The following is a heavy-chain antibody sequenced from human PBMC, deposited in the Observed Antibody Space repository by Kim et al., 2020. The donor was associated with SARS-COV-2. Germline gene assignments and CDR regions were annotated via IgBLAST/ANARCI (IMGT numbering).Heavy chain of an antibody. CDR2: ISGSGGNT. D-gene: IGHD6-19*01. CDR1: GFTFSDFA. CDR3: ARGTSGWFGGWFDP. Sequence: GGSLRLSCAVSGFTFSDFAMTWVRQAPGKGLEWVSGISGSGGNTYYADSMKGRFTISRNNFKDTVYLQIKRLRLEDTAVYYCARGTSGWFGGWFDPWGQG. V-gene: IGHV3-23*01. J-gene: IGHJ5*02.